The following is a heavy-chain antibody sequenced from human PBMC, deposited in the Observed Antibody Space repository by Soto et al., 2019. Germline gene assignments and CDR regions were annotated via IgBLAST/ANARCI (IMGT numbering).Heavy chain of an antibody. J-gene: IGHJ4*02. CDR1: GFTFSSYG. Sequence: GGSLRLSCAASGFTFSSYGMHWVRQAPGKGLEWVAVISYDGSNKYYADSVKGRFTISRDNSKNTLYLQMNSLRAEDTAVYYCAKEDSSGYKRFFDYWGQGT. CDR2: ISYDGSNK. D-gene: IGHD3-22*01. V-gene: IGHV3-30*18. CDR3: AKEDSSGYKRFFDY.